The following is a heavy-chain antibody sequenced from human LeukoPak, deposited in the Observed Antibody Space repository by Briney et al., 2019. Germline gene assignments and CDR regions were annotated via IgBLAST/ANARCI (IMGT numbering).Heavy chain of an antibody. D-gene: IGHD3-10*01. CDR3: AKGKDYYLDY. CDR2: ISWDGGST. J-gene: IGHJ4*02. CDR1: GFTFDDYT. Sequence: GGSLRLSCAASGFTFDDYTMHWVRQAPGKGLEWVSLISWDGGSTYYADSVKGRFTISRDNSKNTLYVQMNSLRAEDTAVYYCAKGKDYYLDYWGQGTLVTVSS. V-gene: IGHV3-43*01.